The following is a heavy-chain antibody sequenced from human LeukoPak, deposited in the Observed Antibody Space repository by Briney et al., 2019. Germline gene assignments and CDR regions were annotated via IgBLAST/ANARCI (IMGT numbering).Heavy chain of an antibody. CDR1: GFTFDDYG. Sequence: GGSLRLTCAASGFTFDDYGMSWVRQAPGKGLEWVSGINWNGGSTEYADSVKGRFTISRDNAKNSLYLQMNSLRAEDTALYYCARARSTGYYVADYWGQGTLVTVSS. J-gene: IGHJ4*02. CDR3: ARARSTGYYVADY. CDR2: INWNGGST. V-gene: IGHV3-20*04. D-gene: IGHD3-9*01.